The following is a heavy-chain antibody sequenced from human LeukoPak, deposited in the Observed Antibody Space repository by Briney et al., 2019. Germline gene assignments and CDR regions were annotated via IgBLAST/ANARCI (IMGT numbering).Heavy chain of an antibody. V-gene: IGHV3-7*01. D-gene: IGHD4-11*01. CDR1: GFNFGDHW. Sequence: PGGSLRLSCVVSGFNFGDHWMTWVRQAPGKGLEWVANMKHDGRAKNYVDSVKGRFSISRDNDKNSVYLEMNSLRVEDTAVYYCATTTRGDSWGQGTLVTVSS. CDR3: ATTTRGDS. CDR2: MKHDGRAK. J-gene: IGHJ4*02.